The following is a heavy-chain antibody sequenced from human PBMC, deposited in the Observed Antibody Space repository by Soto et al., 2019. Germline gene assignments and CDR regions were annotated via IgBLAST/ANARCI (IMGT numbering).Heavy chain of an antibody. CDR1: GYTFSTYD. D-gene: IGHD6-6*01. Sequence: QVQLVQSGAEAKKPGASVKVSCKASGYTFSTYDIIWVRQATGQGLEWMGWLNPNSGHTGYAQKFQGRVTLTRDTSISTAYMELSRLRSTDTAVYFCARRLSSSTFYYYLDVWGKGTTVTVSS. CDR3: ARRLSSSTFYYYLDV. J-gene: IGHJ6*03. V-gene: IGHV1-8*01. CDR2: LNPNSGHT.